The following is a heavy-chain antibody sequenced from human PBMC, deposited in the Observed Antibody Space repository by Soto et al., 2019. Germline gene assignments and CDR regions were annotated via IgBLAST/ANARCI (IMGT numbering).Heavy chain of an antibody. CDR2: VSGSSSYI. Sequence: NPGGSLRLSCTASGFTFGDYAMSWFRQAPGKGLEWVSSVSGSSSYIYYADSVKGRFTVSRDNANNLVFLQMNGLRPEDTAMYYCARDLRGHYGPWGQGTMVTVSS. V-gene: IGHV3-21*06. CDR3: ARDLRGHYGP. D-gene: IGHD4-17*01. J-gene: IGHJ3*01. CDR1: GFTFGDYA.